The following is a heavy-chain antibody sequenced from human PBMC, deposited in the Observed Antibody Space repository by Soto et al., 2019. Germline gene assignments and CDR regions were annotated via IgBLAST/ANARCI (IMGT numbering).Heavy chain of an antibody. D-gene: IGHD6-19*01. Sequence: EVQLVESGGGLVQPGGSLRLSCAASGLTFSSYWMHWVRQAPGKGLVWVSRISTDGSVTTYADSVKGRFTISRDNHKNPLYLQMHSLRTEDTSVYYCARAPYSSGWSGFDYWGQGALVSVAA. CDR1: GLTFSSYW. CDR2: ISTDGSVT. J-gene: IGHJ4*02. CDR3: ARAPYSSGWSGFDY. V-gene: IGHV3-74*01.